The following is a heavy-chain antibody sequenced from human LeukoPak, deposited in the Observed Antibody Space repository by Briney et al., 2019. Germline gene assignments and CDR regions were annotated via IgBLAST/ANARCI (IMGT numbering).Heavy chain of an antibody. V-gene: IGHV3-30-3*01. J-gene: IGHJ4*02. CDR3: ARPLGSGYDDAEWYFDY. CDR2: ISYDGSSE. Sequence: GRSLRLSCAASGFTFSSYSMHWVRQAPGKGLEWVAVISYDGSSEYYADSVRGRFTISRDNSKNTLYLQMNSLRAEDTAVYYCARPLGSGYDDAEWYFDYWGQGTLVTVSS. D-gene: IGHD5-12*01. CDR1: GFTFSSYS.